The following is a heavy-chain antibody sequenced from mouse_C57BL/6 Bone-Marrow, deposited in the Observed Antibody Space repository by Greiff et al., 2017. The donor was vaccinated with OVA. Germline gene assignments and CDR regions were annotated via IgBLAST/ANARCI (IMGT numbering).Heavy chain of an antibody. J-gene: IGHJ3*01. Sequence: QVQLQQPGAELVKPGASVKMSCKASGYTFTSYWITWVKQRPGQGLEWIGDIYPGSGSTNYNEKFKSKATLTVDTSSSTAYMQLSSLTSEDSAVYYCARDNYGSSYRWFAYWGQGTLVTVSA. CDR1: GYTFTSYW. CDR2: IYPGSGST. V-gene: IGHV1-55*01. D-gene: IGHD1-1*01. CDR3: ARDNYGSSYRWFAY.